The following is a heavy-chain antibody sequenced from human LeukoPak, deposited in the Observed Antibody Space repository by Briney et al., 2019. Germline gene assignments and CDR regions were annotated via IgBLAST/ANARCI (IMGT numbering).Heavy chain of an antibody. D-gene: IGHD2-8*02. Sequence: GGSLRLSCAASGFTFSTFAMIWVRQPPGKGLEWVSSIFPSGGEIHYADSVRGRFTISRDNSKSTLSLQMNGLRADDTAIYYCATYRQVLLPFESWGQGTLVTVSS. CDR2: IFPSGGEI. V-gene: IGHV3-23*01. J-gene: IGHJ4*02. CDR1: GFTFSTFA. CDR3: ATYRQVLLPFES.